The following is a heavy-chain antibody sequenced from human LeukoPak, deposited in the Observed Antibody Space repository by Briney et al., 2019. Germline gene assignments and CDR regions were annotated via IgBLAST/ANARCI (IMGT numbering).Heavy chain of an antibody. D-gene: IGHD6-19*01. CDR3: ARDGAAAVAGAF. J-gene: IGHJ4*02. CDR1: GFTFSNYW. CDR2: IRQDGGEK. V-gene: IGHV3-7*04. Sequence: GGSLRLSCIASGFTFSNYWMSWVRQAPGKGLEWVANIRQDGGEKYFVDSVKGRFTISRDNAKNSVYLQMNSLTAEDTAVYYCARDGAAAVAGAFWGQGTLVTVSS.